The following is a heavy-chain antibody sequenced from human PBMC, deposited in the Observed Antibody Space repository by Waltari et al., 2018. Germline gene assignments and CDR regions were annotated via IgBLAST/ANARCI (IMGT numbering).Heavy chain of an antibody. CDR3: ARGRFGELDY. Sequence: QVQLQESGPGLVKPSETLSLTCTVSGGSLSSYYWSWIRQPPGKGLEWIGYIYYSGSTNYNPSLKSRVTISVDTSKNQFSLKLSSVTAADTAVYYCARGRFGELDYWGQGTLVTVSS. J-gene: IGHJ4*02. D-gene: IGHD3-10*01. CDR1: GGSLSSYY. CDR2: IYYSGST. V-gene: IGHV4-59*01.